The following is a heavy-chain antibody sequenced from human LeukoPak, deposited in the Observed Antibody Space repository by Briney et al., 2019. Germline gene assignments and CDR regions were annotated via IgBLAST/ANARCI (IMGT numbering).Heavy chain of an antibody. CDR1: GFTFTSYA. V-gene: IGHV3-23*01. Sequence: GGSLRLSCAASGFTFTSYAMSWVRQAAGKGLEWVSSVSGTGITTYYADSVKGRFTVSRDNSKDTVYLQMNSLRGEDTAVYYCAKELMGFDYWGQGSLVTVSS. J-gene: IGHJ4*02. CDR3: AKELMGFDY. D-gene: IGHD2-8*01. CDR2: VSGTGITT.